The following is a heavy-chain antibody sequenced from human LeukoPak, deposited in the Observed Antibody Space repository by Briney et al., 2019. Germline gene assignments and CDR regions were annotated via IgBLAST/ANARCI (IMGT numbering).Heavy chain of an antibody. CDR2: INPKSGVT. CDR3: ARALGNYYDSTVYQTY. Sequence: GASMKVSCNTSGYTFTDYYIHWVRQAPGQRLERMGWINPKSGVTNYAQNFQDRVTLTSDTSISTAYMDLSGLTSGDTAVYYWARALGNYYDSTVYQTYWGQGHLVTVSS. V-gene: IGHV1-2*02. J-gene: IGHJ4*02. D-gene: IGHD3-22*01. CDR1: GYTFTDYY.